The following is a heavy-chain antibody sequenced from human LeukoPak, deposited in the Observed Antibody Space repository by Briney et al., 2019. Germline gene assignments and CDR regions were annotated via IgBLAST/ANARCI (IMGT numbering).Heavy chain of an antibody. J-gene: IGHJ4*02. CDR3: SANYYYDSSEL. Sequence: PSETLSLTCAVSGGSISSSSYYWGWIRQPPGKGLEWIGSIYYSGSTYYNPSLKSRVTISVDTSKNQFSLKLSSVTAADTAVYYCSANYYYDSSELWGQGTLVTVSS. CDR2: IYYSGST. CDR1: GGSISSSSYY. D-gene: IGHD3-22*01. V-gene: IGHV4-39*01.